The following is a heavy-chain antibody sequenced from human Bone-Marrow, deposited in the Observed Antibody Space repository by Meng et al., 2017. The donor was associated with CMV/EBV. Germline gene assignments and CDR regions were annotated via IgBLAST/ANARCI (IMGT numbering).Heavy chain of an antibody. J-gene: IGHJ4*02. CDR2: ISSSSSTI. CDR1: GFTFSDYY. Sequence: GESLKISCAASGFTFSDYYMSWIRQAPGKGLEWVSYISSSSSTIYYADSVKGRFTISRDNAKNSLYLQMNSLRAEDTAVYYCARGREDSKWLASSSLDYWGQGTLVTVSS. CDR3: ARGREDSKWLASSSLDY. D-gene: IGHD6-6*01. V-gene: IGHV3-11*04.